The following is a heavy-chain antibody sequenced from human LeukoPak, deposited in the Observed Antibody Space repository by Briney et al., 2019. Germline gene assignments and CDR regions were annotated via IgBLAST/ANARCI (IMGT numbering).Heavy chain of an antibody. CDR2: ITWNRDNI. D-gene: IGHD2-15*01. V-gene: IGHV3-9*01. CDR1: GFTFDDYA. CDR3: ARDGSGYCSGGSCPWSLNWFDP. J-gene: IGHJ5*02. Sequence: GGSLRLSCTVSGFTFDDYAMHWARHTPGKGLEWVAGITWNRDNIGYGDSVKGRFTISRDNAKNSLYLQMNSLRAEDTAVYYCARDGSGYCSGGSCPWSLNWFDPWGQGTLVTVSS.